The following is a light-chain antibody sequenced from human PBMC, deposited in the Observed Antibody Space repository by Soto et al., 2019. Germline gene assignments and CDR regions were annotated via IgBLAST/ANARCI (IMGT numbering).Light chain of an antibody. CDR3: LQAGSLWPYT. CDR1: HSVSSTY. J-gene: IGKJ2*01. CDR2: GAS. V-gene: IGKV3-20*01. Sequence: EIVLTQSPGTLSLSPGERATLSCRASHSVSSTYLAWYQQKPGQAARLLIYGASSRASGIPDTFSGSGSGTVFTLTISRLGPKDFAAYYCLQAGSLWPYTFGQGNNLEIK.